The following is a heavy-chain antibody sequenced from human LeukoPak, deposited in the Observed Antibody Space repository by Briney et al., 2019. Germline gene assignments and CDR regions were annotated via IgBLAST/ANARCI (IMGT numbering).Heavy chain of an antibody. CDR3: AKAKAAAVGYFDY. D-gene: IGHD6-13*01. V-gene: IGHV3-9*01. Sequence: GGSLSLSCAASGFTFDDYAMDWVRQAPGKGLGWVSGISWNSGSIGYADSVKGRFTISRDNAKNSLYLQMNSLRAEDTALYYCAKAKAAAVGYFDYWGQGTLVTVSS. J-gene: IGHJ4*02. CDR2: ISWNSGSI. CDR1: GFTFDDYA.